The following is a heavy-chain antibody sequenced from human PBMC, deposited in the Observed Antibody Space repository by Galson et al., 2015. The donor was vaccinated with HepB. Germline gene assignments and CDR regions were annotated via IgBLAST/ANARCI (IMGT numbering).Heavy chain of an antibody. CDR1: GFTFSSYA. Sequence: SLRLSCAASGFTFSSYAMSWVRQAPGKGLEWVSAISGSGGSTYYADSVKGRFTISGDNSKNTLYLQMNSLRAEDTAVYYCAKDPIRMVQGVPGYWGQGTLVTVSS. CDR2: ISGSGGST. D-gene: IGHD3-10*01. V-gene: IGHV3-23*01. J-gene: IGHJ4*02. CDR3: AKDPIRMVQGVPGY.